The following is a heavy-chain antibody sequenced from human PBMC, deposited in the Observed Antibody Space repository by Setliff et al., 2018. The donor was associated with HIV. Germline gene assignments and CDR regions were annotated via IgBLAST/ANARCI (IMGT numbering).Heavy chain of an antibody. V-gene: IGHV1-18*01. CDR2: ISAYNGNT. D-gene: IGHD3-22*01. CDR1: GYTFTNYG. CDR3: ARGRNYDSSGYGDYYYYMDV. J-gene: IGHJ6*03. Sequence: ASVKVSCKASGYTFTNYGISWVRQAPGQGLEWMGWISAYNGNTNYAQKLQGRVTMTTDESTNTAYMELSSLRSEDTAVYYCARGRNYDSSGYGDYYYYMDVWGKGTTVTVSS.